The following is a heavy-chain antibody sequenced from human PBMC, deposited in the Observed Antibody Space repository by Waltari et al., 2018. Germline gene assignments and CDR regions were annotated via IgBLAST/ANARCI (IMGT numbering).Heavy chain of an antibody. J-gene: IGHJ4*02. V-gene: IGHV4-34*01. CDR3: ARSEVPAASFDY. D-gene: IGHD2-2*01. CDR2: INHSGST. CDR1: GGSFSGYY. Sequence: QVQLQQWGAGLLKPSETLSLTCAVYGGSFSGYYWSWIRQPPGKGLEWIGEINHSGSTNYNPSLKSRVTISVDTSKNQFSLNLSSVTAADTAVYYCARSEVPAASFDYWGQGTLVTVSS.